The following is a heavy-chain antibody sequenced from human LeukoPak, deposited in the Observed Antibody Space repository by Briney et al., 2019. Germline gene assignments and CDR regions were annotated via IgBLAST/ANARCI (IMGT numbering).Heavy chain of an antibody. CDR3: AKYVVAHYYDSSGYSLGDPYFDY. CDR1: GFTVSSNY. J-gene: IGHJ4*02. CDR2: ISGSGGST. D-gene: IGHD3-22*01. Sequence: GGSLRLSCAASGFTVSSNYMSWVRQAPGKGLEWVSAISGSGGSTYYADSVKGRFTISRDNSKNTLYLQMNSLRAEDTAVYYCAKYVVAHYYDSSGYSLGDPYFDYWGQGTLVTVSS. V-gene: IGHV3-23*01.